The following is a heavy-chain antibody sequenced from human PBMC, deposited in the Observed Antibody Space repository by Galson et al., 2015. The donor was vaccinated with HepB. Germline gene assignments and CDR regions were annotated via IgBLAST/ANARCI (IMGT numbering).Heavy chain of an antibody. D-gene: IGHD2-8*01. Sequence: SLRLSCAASGFSFSNYDMTWIRQAPGKGLEWVSGISGSGDKTYYADSVKGRFTISRDTSKNTLYLQMNSLRVDDTAFYYCARLITWPRGYWGQGSLVTVSS. J-gene: IGHJ4*02. CDR3: ARLITWPRGY. CDR2: ISGSGDKT. V-gene: IGHV3-23*01. CDR1: GFSFSNYD.